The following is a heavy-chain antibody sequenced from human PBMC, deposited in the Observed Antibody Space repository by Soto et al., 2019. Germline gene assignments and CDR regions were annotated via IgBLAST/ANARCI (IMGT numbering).Heavy chain of an antibody. Sequence: ASVKVSCKASGYTFTSYYMHWVRQAPGQGLEWMGIINPSGGSTSYAQKFQGRVTMTRDTSTSTVYMELSSLRSEDTAVYYCAKDQSQWLGPGDKAFHIWGQGTMVTVSS. CDR2: INPSGGST. CDR3: AKDQSQWLGPGDKAFHI. J-gene: IGHJ3*02. V-gene: IGHV1-46*01. D-gene: IGHD6-19*01. CDR1: GYTFTSYY.